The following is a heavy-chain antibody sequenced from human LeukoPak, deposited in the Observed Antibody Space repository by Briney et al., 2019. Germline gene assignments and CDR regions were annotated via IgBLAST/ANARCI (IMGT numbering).Heavy chain of an antibody. CDR1: GGSISSGGYS. CDR2: IFYGGNT. V-gene: IGHV4-61*08. D-gene: IGHD2-15*01. Sequence: SETLSLTCTVSGGSISSGGYSWTWLRQPPGKGLEWIGNIFYGGNTDYNPSLKSRVTISVDTSKNQFSLKLSSVTAADTAVYYCARVPGYCSGGSCSDTGGNRFDPWGQGTLVTVSS. J-gene: IGHJ5*02. CDR3: ARVPGYCSGGSCSDTGGNRFDP.